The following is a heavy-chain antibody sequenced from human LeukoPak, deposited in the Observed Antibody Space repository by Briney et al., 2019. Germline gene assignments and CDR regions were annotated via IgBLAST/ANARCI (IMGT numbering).Heavy chain of an antibody. Sequence: ASVKVSCKASGYTFTGYYMHWVRQAPGQGLEWMGRINPNSGGTNYAQKFQGRVTMTRDTSISTAYMELSRLRSDDTAVYYSARRPRGGSYQYLPGPIDYWGQGTLVTVSS. V-gene: IGHV1-2*06. J-gene: IGHJ4*02. D-gene: IGHD1-26*01. CDR2: INPNSGGT. CDR1: GYTFTGYY. CDR3: ARRPRGGSYQYLPGPIDY.